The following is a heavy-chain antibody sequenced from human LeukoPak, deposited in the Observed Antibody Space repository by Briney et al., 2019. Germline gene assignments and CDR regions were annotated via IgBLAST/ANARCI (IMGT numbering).Heavy chain of an antibody. CDR3: ARQPSSSWYGNWFDP. J-gene: IGHJ5*02. CDR2: IIPILGIA. V-gene: IGHV1-69*04. D-gene: IGHD6-13*01. CDR1: GGTFSSYA. Sequence: SVKVSCKASGGTFSSYAISWVRQAPGQGLEWMGRIIPILGIANYAQKFQGRVTITADKSTSTAYMELSSLRSEDTAVYYCARQPSSSWYGNWFDPWGQGTLVTVSS.